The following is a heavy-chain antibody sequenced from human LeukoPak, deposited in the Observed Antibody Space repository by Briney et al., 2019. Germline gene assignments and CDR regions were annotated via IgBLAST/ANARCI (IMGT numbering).Heavy chain of an antibody. V-gene: IGHV3-48*03. CDR3: AREESGSLN. J-gene: IGHJ4*02. Sequence: GGSLRLSCAASGCTFSSYEMNWVRQAPGNGLEWVSYIRSSGSTIYYADSVKGRFPISRDDANNSLYLQMNSLRAADTAVYYCAREESGSLNWGQGTLVTVSS. D-gene: IGHD1-26*01. CDR1: GCTFSSYE. CDR2: IRSSGSTI.